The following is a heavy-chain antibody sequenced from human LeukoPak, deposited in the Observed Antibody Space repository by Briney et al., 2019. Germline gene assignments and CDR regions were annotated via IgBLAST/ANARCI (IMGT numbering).Heavy chain of an antibody. CDR2: IYTSGTI. V-gene: IGHV4-4*07. CDR1: GGSISSYY. CDR3: ARVNWIRYYYYYYMDV. J-gene: IGHJ6*03. Sequence: SETLSLTCTVSGGSISSYYWSWIRQPAGTALEWIGRIYTSGTITYNPSLKSRVTMSVDTSKNQFSLKLSSVTAADTAVYYCARVNWIRYYYYYYMDVWGKGTTVTVSS. D-gene: IGHD1-20*01.